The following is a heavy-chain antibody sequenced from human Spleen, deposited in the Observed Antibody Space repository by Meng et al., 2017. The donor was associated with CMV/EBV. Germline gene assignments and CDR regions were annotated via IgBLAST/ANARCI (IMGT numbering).Heavy chain of an antibody. CDR3: ARGFSSSWYDL. D-gene: IGHD6-13*01. CDR2: INHSGSA. V-gene: IGHV4-34*01. CDR1: GGSFSGYY. Sequence: LTGAVYGGSFSGYYWSWIRQPPGKGLECIGEINHSGSANYNPSLKSRVTISVDTSKNQFSLKLSSVTAADTAVYYCARGFSSSWYDLWGQGTLVTVSS. J-gene: IGHJ5*02.